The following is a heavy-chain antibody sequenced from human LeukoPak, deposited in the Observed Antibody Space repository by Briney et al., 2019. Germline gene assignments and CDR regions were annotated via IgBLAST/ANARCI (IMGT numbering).Heavy chain of an antibody. CDR3: ARALYGDYGFDY. J-gene: IGHJ4*02. CDR2: IYYSGST. D-gene: IGHD4-17*01. V-gene: IGHV4-59*01. Sequence: SETLSLTCTVSGGSISSYYWSWIRQPPGKGLEWIGYIYYSGSTNYNPSPKSRVTISVDTSKNQFSLKLSSVTAADTAVYYCARALYGDYGFDYWGQGTLVTVSS. CDR1: GGSISSYY.